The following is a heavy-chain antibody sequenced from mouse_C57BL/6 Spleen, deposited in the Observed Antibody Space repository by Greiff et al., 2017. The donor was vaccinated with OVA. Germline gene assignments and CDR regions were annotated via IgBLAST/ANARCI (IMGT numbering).Heavy chain of an antibody. V-gene: IGHV3-6*01. J-gene: IGHJ2*01. CDR1: GYSITSGYY. Sequence: VQLKESGPGLVKPAQSLSLTCSVPGYSITSGYYCNGIRHFPGNKLEWMGDKCYDGSNNYNPSLKNRISITRDTSKNQLFLKLNSVTTGDTATYYCAKGNYDFGYWGQGTTLTVSS. CDR2: KCYDGSN. D-gene: IGHD2-1*01. CDR3: AKGNYDFGY.